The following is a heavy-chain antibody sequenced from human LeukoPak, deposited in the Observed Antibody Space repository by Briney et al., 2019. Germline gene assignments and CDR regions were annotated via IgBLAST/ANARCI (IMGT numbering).Heavy chain of an antibody. CDR2: ISGSGGST. CDR1: GFPFSSYA. V-gene: IGHV3-23*01. D-gene: IGHD3-22*01. CDR3: AKGYFYYDSSGYATFDY. J-gene: IGHJ4*02. Sequence: SGGSLRLSCTGSGFPFSSYAMSWVRQAPGKGLEWVSAISGSGGSTYYADSVKGRFTISRDNSKNTLYLQMNSLRAEDTAVYYCAKGYFYYDSSGYATFDYWGQGTLVTVSS.